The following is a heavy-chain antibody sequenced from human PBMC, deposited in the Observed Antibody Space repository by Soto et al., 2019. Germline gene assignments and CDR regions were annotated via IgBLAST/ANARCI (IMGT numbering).Heavy chain of an antibody. CDR2: ISSSGSST. J-gene: IGHJ4*02. D-gene: IGHD6-25*01. CDR1: GFPFGDYY. Sequence: GGSLRLSCAASGFPFGDYYMSWIRQAPGKGLEWVSYISSSGSSTYYVDSVRGRFTISRDNAKNSLYLQMDRLGAEDTAVYYGARAASARPAAWYGGQGTLVTVSS. V-gene: IGHV3-11*01. CDR3: ARAASARPAAWY.